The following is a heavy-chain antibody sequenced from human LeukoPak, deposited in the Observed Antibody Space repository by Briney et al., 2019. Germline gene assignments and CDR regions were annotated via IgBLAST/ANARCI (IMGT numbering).Heavy chain of an antibody. CDR2: ISFSGTT. D-gene: IGHD3-22*01. V-gene: IGHV4-39*07. CDR3: ARGGGDSSGYYYDY. Sequence: SETLSLTCSVSSASVNSSPYFWAWIRQSSGKGLEWIATISFSGTTNYNPSLKSRVTISVDTSKNQFSLKLSSVTAADTAVYYCARGGGDSSGYYYDYWGQGTLVTVSS. J-gene: IGHJ4*02. CDR1: SASVNSSPYF.